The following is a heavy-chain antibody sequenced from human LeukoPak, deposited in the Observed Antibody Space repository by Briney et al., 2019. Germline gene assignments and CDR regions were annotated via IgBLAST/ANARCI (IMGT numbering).Heavy chain of an antibody. J-gene: IGHJ4*02. D-gene: IGHD6-13*01. Sequence: PGGSLRLSCAASGFTFSSYSMNWVRQAPGKGLEWVSSISSSSSYIYYADSVKGRFTISRDNAKDSLYLQMNSLRAEDTAVYYCAKSQRALKYSSSWYGDYWGQGTLVTVSS. CDR1: GFTFSSYS. V-gene: IGHV3-21*01. CDR3: AKSQRALKYSSSWYGDY. CDR2: ISSSSSYI.